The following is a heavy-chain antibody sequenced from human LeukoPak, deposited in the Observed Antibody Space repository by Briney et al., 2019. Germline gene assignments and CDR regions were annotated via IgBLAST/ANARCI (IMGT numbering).Heavy chain of an antibody. CDR1: GYTFTNYG. CDR2: VSAYNGNT. Sequence: GASVKVSCKASGYTFTNYGVTWVRQAPGQGLEWMGWVSAYNGNTHYAQKFQGRVIMTTDTSTSTAYVELRSLTSDDTAVYYCGRGVGATRGAAFDIWGQGKMVTVS. D-gene: IGHD1-26*01. CDR3: GRGVGATRGAAFDI. J-gene: IGHJ3*02. V-gene: IGHV1-18*01.